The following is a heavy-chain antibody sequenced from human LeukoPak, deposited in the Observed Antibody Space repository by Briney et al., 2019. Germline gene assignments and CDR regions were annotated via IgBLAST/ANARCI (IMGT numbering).Heavy chain of an antibody. V-gene: IGHV3-7*01. CDR3: ARDYGDY. J-gene: IGHJ4*02. D-gene: IGHD4-17*01. CDR2: IKQDGSDK. CDR1: GFTFSNYW. Sequence: PGGSLRLSSAASGFTFSNYWMNWVRQAPGKGLEWVANIKQDGSDKYYVDSVRGRFITSRDNAQNSLYLQMSSLRAEDTAVYYCARDYGDYWGQGTLVTVSS.